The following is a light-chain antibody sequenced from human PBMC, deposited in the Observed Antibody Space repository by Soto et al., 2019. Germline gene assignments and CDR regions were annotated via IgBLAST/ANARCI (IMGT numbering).Light chain of an antibody. CDR2: AVS. Sequence: DIQMTQSPSSLSASVGDRVTITCRASQGVNTYFAWFQQKPGKAPKSLIYAVSTLQSGVPSKFSGSGSGTDFTLTISSLQPEDSATYHCQQYNSYPLTFGGGTKVEIK. J-gene: IGKJ4*01. V-gene: IGKV1-16*02. CDR3: QQYNSYPLT. CDR1: QGVNTY.